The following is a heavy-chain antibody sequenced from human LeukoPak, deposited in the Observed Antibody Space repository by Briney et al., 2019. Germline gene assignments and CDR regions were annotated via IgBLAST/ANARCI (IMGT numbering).Heavy chain of an antibody. Sequence: SETLSLTCTVSGGSISSYYWSWIRQPPGKGLEWIGYIYYSGSTNYNPSLKSRVTISVDTSKNQFSLKLSSVTAADTAVYYCATWSYYLRRDAFDIWGQGTMVTVSP. CDR1: GGSISSYY. D-gene: IGHD3-10*01. CDR3: ATWSYYLRRDAFDI. J-gene: IGHJ3*02. CDR2: IYYSGST. V-gene: IGHV4-59*01.